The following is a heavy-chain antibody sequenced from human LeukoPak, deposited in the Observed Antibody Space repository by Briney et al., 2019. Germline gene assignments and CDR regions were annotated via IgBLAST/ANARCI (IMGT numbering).Heavy chain of an antibody. J-gene: IGHJ4*02. CDR3: ARDFLRGSPDFFDY. V-gene: IGHV3-7*01. Sequence: GGSLRLSCAASGFTFSSYWISWVRQAPGKGLEWVANIKQDGSEKNYVDSVKGRFTISRDSSKNTLYLQMNSLRTEDTAVYYCARDFLRGSPDFFDYWGQGTLVTVSS. CDR1: GFTFSSYW. CDR2: IKQDGSEK. D-gene: IGHD3-16*01.